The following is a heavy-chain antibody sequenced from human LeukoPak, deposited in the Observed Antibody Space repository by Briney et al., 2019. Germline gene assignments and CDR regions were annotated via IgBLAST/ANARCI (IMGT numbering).Heavy chain of an antibody. CDR1: GFTFSTYG. CDR3: ARDQGYGSGTYLDH. V-gene: IGHV3-30*01. J-gene: IGHJ4*02. CDR2: ISYDGVKK. D-gene: IGHD3-10*01. Sequence: PGGSLRLSCAASGFTFSTYGLQWVRQAPGKGLEWVAVISYDGVKKYYADSVKGRFTISRDNSRSTLYVEMDSLRPEDTAVYYCARDQGYGSGTYLDHWGQGTLVTVSS.